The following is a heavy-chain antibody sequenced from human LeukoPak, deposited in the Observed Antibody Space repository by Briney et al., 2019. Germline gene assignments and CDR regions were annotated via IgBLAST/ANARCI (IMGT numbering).Heavy chain of an antibody. J-gene: IGHJ6*02. CDR3: ARRYSSSSKIYYYYYGMDA. Sequence: PSETLSLTCTVSGGSISSGGYYWSWIRQPPGKGLEWIGYIYYSGSTNYNPSLKSRVTISVDTSKNQFSLKLSSVTAADTAVYYCARRYSSSSKIYYYYYGMDAWGQGTTVTVSS. V-gene: IGHV4-61*08. CDR2: IYYSGST. CDR1: GGSISSGGYY. D-gene: IGHD6-13*01.